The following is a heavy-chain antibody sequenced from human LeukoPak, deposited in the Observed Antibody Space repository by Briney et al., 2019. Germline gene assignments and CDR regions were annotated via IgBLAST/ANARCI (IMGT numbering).Heavy chain of an antibody. CDR3: AAQMATRAHNWFDP. Sequence: SETLSLTCTVSGGSISSYYWNWIRQPAGKGLEWIGRIYTSGSTNHNPSLKSRVTMSLDTSKNQFPLKLSSVTAADTAVYYCAAQMATRAHNWFDPWGQGTLVTVSS. D-gene: IGHD5-12*01. J-gene: IGHJ5*02. CDR1: GGSISSYY. CDR2: IYTSGST. V-gene: IGHV4-4*07.